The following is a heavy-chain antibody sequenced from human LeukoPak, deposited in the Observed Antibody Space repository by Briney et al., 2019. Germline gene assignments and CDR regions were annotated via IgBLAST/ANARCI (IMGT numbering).Heavy chain of an antibody. J-gene: IGHJ4*02. CDR3: ARNRRDGYNPGDY. Sequence: SETLSLTCAVYGGSFSGYYWSLIRQPPGKGLEWIGEINHSGSTNYNPSLKSRVTISVDTSKNQFSLKLSSVTAADTAVYYCARNRRDGYNPGDYWGQGTLVAVSS. V-gene: IGHV4-34*01. CDR2: INHSGST. CDR1: GGSFSGYY. D-gene: IGHD5-24*01.